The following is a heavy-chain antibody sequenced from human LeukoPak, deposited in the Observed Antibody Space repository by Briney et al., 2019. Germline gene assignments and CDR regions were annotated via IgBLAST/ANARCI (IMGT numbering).Heavy chain of an antibody. CDR1: GFTFSSYA. CDR2: IIGSGGST. D-gene: IGHD5-12*01. J-gene: IGHJ3*02. CDR3: AKGCQWLHDAFDI. Sequence: GGSLRLSCAVSGFTFSSYAMSWVRQAPGKGLEWVSAIIGSGGSTYYADSVKGRFTISRDKSKNTLYLQMNSLRAEDTAVYYCAKGCQWLHDAFDIWGQGTMVTVS. V-gene: IGHV3-23*01.